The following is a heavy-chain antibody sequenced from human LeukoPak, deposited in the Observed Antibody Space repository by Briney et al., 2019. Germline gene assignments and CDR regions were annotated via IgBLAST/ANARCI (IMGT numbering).Heavy chain of an antibody. CDR1: GGTFSSYA. CDR2: IIPIFGTA. D-gene: IGHD2-15*01. Sequence: SVKVSCKASGGTFSSYAISWVRQAPGQGLEWMGGIIPIFGTADYAQKFQGRVTITADESTSTAYMELSSLRSEDTAVYYCASRTVAVAATYYYYYGMDVWGKGTTVTVSS. J-gene: IGHJ6*04. V-gene: IGHV1-69*13. CDR3: ASRTVAVAATYYYYYGMDV.